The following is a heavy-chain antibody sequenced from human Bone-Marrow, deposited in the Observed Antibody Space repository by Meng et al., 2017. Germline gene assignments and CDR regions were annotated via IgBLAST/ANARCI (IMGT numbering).Heavy chain of an antibody. CDR1: GDSVSSNSAA. D-gene: IGHD6-13*01. CDR3: ARGGIAAARPDY. Sequence: HVQLQQSGPGLLKPSQTLSLACAIAGDSVSSNSAAWNWSRQSPSRGLEWLGRTYYRSKWYNDYAVSVKSRITINPDTSKNQFSLQLNSVTPEDTAVYYCARGGIAAARPDYWGQGTLVTVSS. J-gene: IGHJ4*02. V-gene: IGHV6-1*01. CDR2: TYYRSKWYN.